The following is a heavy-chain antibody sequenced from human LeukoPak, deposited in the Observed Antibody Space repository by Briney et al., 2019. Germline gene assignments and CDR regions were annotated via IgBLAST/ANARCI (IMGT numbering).Heavy chain of an antibody. Sequence: GGSLRLSCAASGFTFSSYSMNWVRHAPGKGLEWVSFITVGSSYIYYADSVKGRFTISRDNAKNSLYLQMNSLRAEDTAVYYCARDEELYYAMDVWGQGTTVTVSS. CDR1: GFTFSSYS. CDR3: ARDEELYYAMDV. J-gene: IGHJ6*02. V-gene: IGHV3-21*01. D-gene: IGHD2-21*01. CDR2: ITVGSSYI.